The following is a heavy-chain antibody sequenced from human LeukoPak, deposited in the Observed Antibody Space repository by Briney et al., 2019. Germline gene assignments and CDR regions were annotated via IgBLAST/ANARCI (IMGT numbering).Heavy chain of an antibody. CDR2: IYYSGST. V-gene: IGHV4-31*03. D-gene: IGHD1-7*01. J-gene: IGHJ4*02. CDR1: GGSISSGGYY. Sequence: SQTLSLTCTVSGGSISSGGYYWRWIRQHPGKGLEWIGYIYYSGSTYYNPSLKSRVTISVDTSKNQFSLKLSSVTAADTAVYYCASSLRITGTTDYWGQGTLVTVSS. CDR3: ASSLRITGTTDY.